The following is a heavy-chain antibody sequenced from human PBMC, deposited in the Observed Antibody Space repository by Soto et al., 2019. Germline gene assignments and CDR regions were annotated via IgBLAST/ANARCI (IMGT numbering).Heavy chain of an antibody. CDR1: GFTFSHYA. V-gene: IGHV3-30*18. CDR3: AKDGSHNFDY. Sequence: QVQLVESGGGVVQPGRSLRLSCAASGFTFSHYAMHWVRQAPGKGLECVALMSYDGSNEDYADSVKGRFTISRDNSKNTLYLQMNSLRAEDTAVYYCAKDGSHNFDYWGQGTLVTVSS. D-gene: IGHD1-26*01. CDR2: MSYDGSNE. J-gene: IGHJ4*02.